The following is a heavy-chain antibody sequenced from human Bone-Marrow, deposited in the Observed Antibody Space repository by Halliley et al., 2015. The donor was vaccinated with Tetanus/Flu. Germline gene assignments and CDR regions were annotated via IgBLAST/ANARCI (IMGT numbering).Heavy chain of an antibody. CDR3: ARDKGVSGYNLDY. V-gene: IGHV3-23*01. J-gene: IGHJ4*02. Sequence: WVSTMSGGGGTTDYADPVKGRFPISRDNSRNTLYLRMNNLRVDDTAIYYCARDKGVSGYNLDYWGQGTLVTVSS. CDR2: MSGGGGTT. D-gene: IGHD3-22*01.